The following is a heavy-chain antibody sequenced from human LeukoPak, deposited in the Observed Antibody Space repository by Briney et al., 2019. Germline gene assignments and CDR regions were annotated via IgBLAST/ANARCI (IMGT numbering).Heavy chain of an antibody. CDR3: ARGYQLLYY. Sequence: QPGGSLRLSCAASGFTFSSYEMNWVRQAPGKGLEGVSYISSSGSRINYADSVKGRFTISRDNAKNSLYLQMNSLRAEDTAVYYCARGYQLLYYWGQGTLVTVPS. V-gene: IGHV3-48*03. CDR1: GFTFSSYE. J-gene: IGHJ4*02. D-gene: IGHD2-2*01. CDR2: ISSSGSRI.